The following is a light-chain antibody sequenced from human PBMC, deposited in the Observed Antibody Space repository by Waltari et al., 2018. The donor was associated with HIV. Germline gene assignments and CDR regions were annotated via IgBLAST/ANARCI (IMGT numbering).Light chain of an antibody. CDR2: STN. V-gene: IGLV8-61*01. J-gene: IGLJ3*02. CDR3: LVHMGHGAWV. Sequence: QTVVTQEPSFSVSPGGTVNLTCGLNSGSVPTTSFPTWYQPTPGQAPRTLIYSTNIRSSGVPDRFSGSILGNKAALTITGAQADDESDYYCLVHMGHGAWVFGGGTKLTVL. CDR1: SGSVPTTSF.